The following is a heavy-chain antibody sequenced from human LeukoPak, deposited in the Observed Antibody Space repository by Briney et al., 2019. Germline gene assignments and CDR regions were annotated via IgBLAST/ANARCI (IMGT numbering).Heavy chain of an antibody. V-gene: IGHV6-1*01. Sequence: SQTLSLTCVISGDSVSRNNAGWNWIRQSPSRGLEWLGRTYYRSKWYSDFAPSVRNRITITPDTSKNQFSLQLNSVTPEDTAVYYCARVAYSGSYWDVDFFDYWGQGTLVTVSS. CDR1: GDSVSRNNAG. J-gene: IGHJ4*02. CDR2: TYYRSKWYS. D-gene: IGHD1-26*01. CDR3: ARVAYSGSYWDVDFFDY.